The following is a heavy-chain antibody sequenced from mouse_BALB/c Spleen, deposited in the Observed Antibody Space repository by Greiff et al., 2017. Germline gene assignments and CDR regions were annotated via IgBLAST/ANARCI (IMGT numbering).Heavy chain of an antibody. V-gene: IGHV1-67*01. J-gene: IGHJ1*01. CDR1: GYTFTDYA. Sequence: QVQLKQSGPELVRPGVSVKISCKGSGYTFTDYAIHWVKQSHAKSLEWIGVISTYSGNTNYNQKFKGKATMTVDKSSSTAYMELARLTSEDSAIYYCARSPSITGNFDVWGAGTTVTVSS. CDR2: ISTYSGNT. CDR3: ARSPSITGNFDV.